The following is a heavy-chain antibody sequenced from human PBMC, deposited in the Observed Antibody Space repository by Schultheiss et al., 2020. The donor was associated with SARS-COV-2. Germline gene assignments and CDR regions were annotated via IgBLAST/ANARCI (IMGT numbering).Heavy chain of an antibody. CDR3: ARGNVVVTHWYFDL. J-gene: IGHJ2*01. CDR2: INHSGST. Sequence: SETLSLTWAVYGGSFSGYYWSWIRQPPGKGLEWIGEINHSGSTNYNPSLKSRVTISVDTSKNQFSLTLSSVTAADTAVYYCARGNVVVTHWYFDLWGRGTRVTVSS. D-gene: IGHD2-21*02. V-gene: IGHV4-34*01. CDR1: GGSFSGYY.